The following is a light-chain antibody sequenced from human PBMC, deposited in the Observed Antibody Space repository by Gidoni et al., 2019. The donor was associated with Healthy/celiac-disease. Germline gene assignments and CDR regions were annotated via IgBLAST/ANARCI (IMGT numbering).Light chain of an antibody. CDR1: ALPKQY. CDR2: KDS. V-gene: IGLV3-25*03. Sequence: YEVRQPPSLSVHPGQTARITCSGAALPKQYAYWYQQKPGQAPVLVIYKDSERPSWIPERFSGSSSGTTVTLTISGVQAEDEADYYCQSADSSGSNYVFGTGTKVTVL. CDR3: QSADSSGSNYV. J-gene: IGLJ1*01.